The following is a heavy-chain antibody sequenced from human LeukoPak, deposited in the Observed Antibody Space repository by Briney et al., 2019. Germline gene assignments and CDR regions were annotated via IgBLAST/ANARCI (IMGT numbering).Heavy chain of an antibody. CDR1: GGSISSGGYY. Sequence: SETLSLTCTVSGGSISSGGYYWSWIRQPPGKGLEWIGYIYYSGSTYYNPSLKSRVTISVDTSKNQFSLKLSSVTAADTAVYYCARVATVTTVPYYYYGMDVWGQGTTVTVSS. V-gene: IGHV4-30-4*01. D-gene: IGHD4-11*01. CDR3: ARVATVTTVPYYYYGMDV. CDR2: IYYSGST. J-gene: IGHJ6*02.